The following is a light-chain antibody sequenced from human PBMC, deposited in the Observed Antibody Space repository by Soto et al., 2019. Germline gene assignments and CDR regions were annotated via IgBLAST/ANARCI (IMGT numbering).Light chain of an antibody. J-gene: IGLJ3*02. CDR3: AAWDDSLNVWV. CDR2: SSN. V-gene: IGLV1-44*01. CDR1: SSNIGINA. Sequence: QSALTQPPSASGTPGQRVTISCSGSSSNIGINAINWYQQFPGAAPKLLIYSSNQRPSGVPDRFSASKSGTSASLAISGLQCEDEAVYYCAAWDDSLNVWVFGGGTKLTVL.